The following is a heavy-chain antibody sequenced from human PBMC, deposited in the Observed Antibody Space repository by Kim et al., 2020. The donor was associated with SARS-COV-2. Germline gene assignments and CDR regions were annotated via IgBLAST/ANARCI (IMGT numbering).Heavy chain of an antibody. D-gene: IGHD2-21*02. Sequence: AQKFQGRVTMTRDTSTSTVYMELSSLRSEDTAVYYCAREGPPVVVTALDYWGQGTLVTVSS. J-gene: IGHJ4*02. CDR3: AREGPPVVVTALDY. V-gene: IGHV1-46*01.